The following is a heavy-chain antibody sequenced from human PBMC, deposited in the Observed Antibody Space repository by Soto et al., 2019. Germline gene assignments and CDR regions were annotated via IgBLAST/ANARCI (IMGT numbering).Heavy chain of an antibody. CDR3: AKEGSCSGGSCHWVFES. CDR2: ISSSGYSP. D-gene: IGHD2-15*01. V-gene: IGHV3-23*01. Sequence: QLLESGGGLVQPGGSLRLSCAASGFIFSRSAMGWVRQAPGKGLEWVSSISSSGYSPYYADSVKGRFTISRDTSKNTLSLKINGLRAEDTAVYYCAKEGSCSGGSCHWVFESWGQGTLVIVSS. J-gene: IGHJ4*02. CDR1: GFIFSRSA.